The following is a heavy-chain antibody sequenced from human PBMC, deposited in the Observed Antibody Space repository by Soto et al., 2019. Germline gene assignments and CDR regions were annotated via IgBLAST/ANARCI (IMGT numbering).Heavy chain of an antibody. V-gene: IGHV4-59*12. CDR2: IYYSGST. J-gene: IGHJ6*02. CDR3: ARANSSSWYGMDV. Sequence: SETLSLTCTVSGGSISSYYWSWIRQPPGKGLEWIGYIYYSGSTNYNPSLKSRVTISVDTSKNQFSLKLSSVTAADTAVYYCARANSSSWYGMDVWGQGTTVTVSS. D-gene: IGHD6-13*01. CDR1: GGSISSYY.